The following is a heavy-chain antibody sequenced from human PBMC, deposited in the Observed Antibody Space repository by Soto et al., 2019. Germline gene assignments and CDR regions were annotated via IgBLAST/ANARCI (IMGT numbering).Heavy chain of an antibody. Sequence: RASVKVSCKASRYPYTNSYMHWVRQAPGQGLEWMGWIHPNTGGTNYAQKFQGRVTMTRDTSVSTVYMELNRLTSDDTAIYCCASDFRTRGWFRQAGNFAMDVWGQGTTVTVSS. CDR1: RYPYTNSY. J-gene: IGHJ6*02. V-gene: IGHV1-2*02. CDR3: ASDFRTRGWFRQAGNFAMDV. CDR2: IHPNTGGT. D-gene: IGHD6-19*01.